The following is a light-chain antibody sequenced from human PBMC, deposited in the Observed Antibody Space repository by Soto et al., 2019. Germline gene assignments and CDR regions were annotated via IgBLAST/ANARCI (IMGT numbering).Light chain of an antibody. Sequence: DNQISQSPSSLSASVRDRVPHPCRASQSISSYLNWYQQKPGKAPKLLIYAASSLQSGVPSRFSGSGSGTDFTLTISSLQPDDFATYYCQQANSFPRTFGQGTRWIS. V-gene: IGKV1-39*01. J-gene: IGKJ1*01. CDR3: QQANSFPRT. CDR2: AAS. CDR1: QSISSY.